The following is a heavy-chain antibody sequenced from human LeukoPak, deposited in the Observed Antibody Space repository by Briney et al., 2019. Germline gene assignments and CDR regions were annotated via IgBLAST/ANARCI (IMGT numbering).Heavy chain of an antibody. Sequence: SVKVSCKASGGTFSSYAISWVRQAPGQGLEWMGGIIPIFGTANYAQKFQGRVTITTDGSTSTAYMELSSLRSEDTAVYYCASARMEDYYYYMDVWGKGTTVTVSS. CDR2: IIPIFGTA. V-gene: IGHV1-69*05. CDR1: GGTFSSYA. J-gene: IGHJ6*03. D-gene: IGHD1-1*01. CDR3: ASARMEDYYYYMDV.